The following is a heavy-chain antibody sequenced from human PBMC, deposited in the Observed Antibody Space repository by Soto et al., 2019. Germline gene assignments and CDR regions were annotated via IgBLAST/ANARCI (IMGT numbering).Heavy chain of an antibody. CDR1: GYTFTSYG. CDR2: ISAYNGNT. J-gene: IGHJ5*02. CDR3: ARGYYDILTGYYNWFDP. V-gene: IGHV1-18*01. Sequence: QVQLVQSGAEVKKPGASVKVSCKASGYTFTSYGISWVRQAPGQGLEWMGWISAYNGNTSYAQKLQGRVTMTTDTSTSTAYMELRSLRSDDTAVYYCARGYYDILTGYYNWFDPWGQGTLVTVSS. D-gene: IGHD3-9*01.